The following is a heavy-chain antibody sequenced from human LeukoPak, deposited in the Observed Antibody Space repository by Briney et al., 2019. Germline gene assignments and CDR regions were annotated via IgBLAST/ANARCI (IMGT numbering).Heavy chain of an antibody. CDR3: ARVDSSGYYRTFDI. CDR1: GLTFSNYW. V-gene: IGHV3-74*01. Sequence: GGSLRLSCAASGLTFSNYWMRWVRQAPGKGLVWVSRIKTDGSSTNYADSVKGRFTISRDNAKNTLYLQMNSLRAEDTAVYYCARVDSSGYYRTFDIWGQGTMVTVSS. D-gene: IGHD3-22*01. J-gene: IGHJ3*02. CDR2: IKTDGSST.